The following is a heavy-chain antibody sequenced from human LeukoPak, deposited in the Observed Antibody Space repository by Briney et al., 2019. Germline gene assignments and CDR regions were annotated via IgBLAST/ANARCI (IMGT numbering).Heavy chain of an antibody. D-gene: IGHD3-10*01. CDR2: ISGSGGST. CDR1: GFTFSSYA. CDR3: ASGTTMGRGVIITQFDY. V-gene: IGHV3-23*01. J-gene: IGHJ4*02. Sequence: GRSLRLSCAASGFTFSSYAMSWVRQAPGKGLEWVSVISGSGGSTYYADSVKGRFTISRDNSKNTLYLQMNSLRVEDTAVYYCASGTTMGRGVIITQFDYWGQGTLVTVSS.